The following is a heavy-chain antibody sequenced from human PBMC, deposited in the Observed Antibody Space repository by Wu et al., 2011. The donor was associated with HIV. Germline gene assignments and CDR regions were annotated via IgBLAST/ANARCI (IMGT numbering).Heavy chain of an antibody. J-gene: IGHJ6*03. V-gene: IGHV1-18*01. CDR1: GYTFTNYA. CDR2: ISAYNGDT. Sequence: QVQLLQSGAEVKKPGASVKVSCKASGYTFTNYAIHWVRQAPGQGLEWMGWISAYNGDTDYAQKLQDRVTMTTDTSTSTAYMELRSLRSDDTAVYYCARDRHPMVGPWYYYYYMDVWGKGTTVTVSS. D-gene: IGHD3-10*01. CDR3: ARDRHPMVGPWYYYYYMDV.